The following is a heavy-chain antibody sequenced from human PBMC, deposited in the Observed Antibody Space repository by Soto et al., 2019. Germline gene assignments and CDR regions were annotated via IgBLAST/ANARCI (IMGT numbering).Heavy chain of an antibody. Sequence: GGSLRLSCAASGFTFSSYGMHWVRQAPGKGLEWVAVISYDGSNKYYADSVKGRFTISRDNSKNTLYLQMNSLRAEDTAVYYWAKGVNGYYDSRSGPRHGGRGTLVTVPS. J-gene: IGHJ1*01. D-gene: IGHD3-22*01. V-gene: IGHV3-30*18. CDR1: GFTFSSYG. CDR2: ISYDGSNK. CDR3: AKGVNGYYDSRSGPRH.